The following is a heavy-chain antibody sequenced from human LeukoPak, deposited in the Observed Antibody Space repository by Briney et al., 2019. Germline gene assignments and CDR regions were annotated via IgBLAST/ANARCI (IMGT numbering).Heavy chain of an antibody. D-gene: IGHD5-12*01. J-gene: IGHJ4*02. V-gene: IGHV1-46*01. CDR3: ARAPSRVATVDY. Sequence: ASVTVSCKASGYTFTSYYMHWVRQAPGQGLEWMGIINPSGGSTSYTTKFQGRVTMTRDMSTSTIYMELSSLRSEDTAVYNCARAPSRVATVDYWGQGTLVTASS. CDR1: GYTFTSYY. CDR2: INPSGGST.